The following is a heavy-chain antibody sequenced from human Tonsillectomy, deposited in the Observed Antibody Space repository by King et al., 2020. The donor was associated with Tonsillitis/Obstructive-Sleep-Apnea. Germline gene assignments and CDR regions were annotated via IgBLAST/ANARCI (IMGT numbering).Heavy chain of an antibody. CDR3: AKDRGDVIVPAASHGMDV. CDR2: ISYDGSNK. D-gene: IGHD2-2*01. Sequence: QLVQSGGGVVQPGRSLRLSCAASGFTFSSCGMHWVRQAPGKGLEWVTVISYDGSNKYYADSVKGRFTISRDNSKKTLYLQMKSLRVEDTAVYYCAKDRGDVIVPAASHGMDVWGQGTTVTVSS. CDR1: GFTFSSCG. V-gene: IGHV3-30*18. J-gene: IGHJ6*02.